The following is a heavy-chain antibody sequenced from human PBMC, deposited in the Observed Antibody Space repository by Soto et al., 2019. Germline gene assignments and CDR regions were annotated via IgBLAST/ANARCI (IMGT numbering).Heavy chain of an antibody. V-gene: IGHV3-30*18. CDR3: TKGGTVPFDY. CDR1: GITFSRYA. J-gene: IGHJ4*02. Sequence: QVQFLQSGGGVVQPGKSLRLSCAASGITFSRYAMHWVRQAPGKRLEWVAVVFFDGNNKYYGDSVKGRFTVSRDNSNNTTYLQMNGLRREDTAVYYCTKGGTVPFDYWGQGSLVTVSS. D-gene: IGHD3-16*01. CDR2: VFFDGNNK.